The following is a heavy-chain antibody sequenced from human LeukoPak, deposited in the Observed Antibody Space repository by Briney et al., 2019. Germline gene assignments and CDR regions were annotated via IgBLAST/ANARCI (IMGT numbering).Heavy chain of an antibody. D-gene: IGHD3-10*01. CDR1: GFTFSTSA. V-gene: IGHV3-23*01. J-gene: IGHJ4*02. CDR3: AKGSF. Sequence: GSLRLSCVVSGFTFSTSAMSWVRQAPGKGLEWVSGISESGGSTYYADSVKGRFTSSRDNSKNTLYLQMNNLRAEDTAAYYCAKGSFWGQGTLVTVS. CDR2: ISESGGST.